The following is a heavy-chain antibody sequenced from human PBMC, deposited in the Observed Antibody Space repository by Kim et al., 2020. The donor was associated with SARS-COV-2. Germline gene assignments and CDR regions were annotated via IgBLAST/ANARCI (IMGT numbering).Heavy chain of an antibody. CDR3: AKPIQKSHTVLRFLEWFYGAMDV. V-gene: IGHV3-23*01. Sequence: GGSLRLSCAASGFTFSSYAMSWVRQAPGKGLEWVSAISGSGGSTYYADSVKGRFTISRDNSKNTLYLQMNSLRAEDTAVYYCAKPIQKSHTVLRFLEWFYGAMDVWGQGTTVTVSS. CDR2: ISGSGGST. J-gene: IGHJ6*02. CDR1: GFTFSSYA. D-gene: IGHD3-3*01.